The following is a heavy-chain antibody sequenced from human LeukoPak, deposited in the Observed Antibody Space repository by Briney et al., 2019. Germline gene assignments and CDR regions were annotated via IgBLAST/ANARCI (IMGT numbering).Heavy chain of an antibody. J-gene: IGHJ5*01. CDR1: GFTFSDYY. Sequence: PGGSLRLSCAASGFTFSDYYMSWIRQAPGKGLEWVSYISSSGSTIYYADSVKGRFTISRDNAKNSLYLQMNSLRAEDTAVYYCARDCRLNCARQPGFDSWGQGTLVTVSS. D-gene: IGHD1-1*01. CDR2: ISSSGSTI. CDR3: ARDCRLNCARQPGFDS. V-gene: IGHV3-11*01.